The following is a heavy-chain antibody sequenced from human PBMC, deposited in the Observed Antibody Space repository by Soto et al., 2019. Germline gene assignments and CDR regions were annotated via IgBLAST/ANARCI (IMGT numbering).Heavy chain of an antibody. V-gene: IGHV3-7*01. CDR1: GFTFSSYW. Sequence: EAQVVESGGGLAQPGGSLRLSCVSSGFTFSSYWMSWVRQTPGKGLEWVANIKEDGSEKYYVDSVNGRFTISRDNAKRSLFLQMSRLRAEATGVYYCVRASISFGESSAGFDPWGQGTLVTVSS. D-gene: IGHD3-10*01. CDR2: IKEDGSEK. J-gene: IGHJ5*02. CDR3: VRASISFGESSAGFDP.